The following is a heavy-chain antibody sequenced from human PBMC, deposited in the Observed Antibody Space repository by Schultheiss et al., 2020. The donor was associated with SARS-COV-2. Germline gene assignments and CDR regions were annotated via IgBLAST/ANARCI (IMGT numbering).Heavy chain of an antibody. CDR3: ARWSQYYYYYGMDV. Sequence: GGSLRLSCAASGFTFSSYAMSWVRQAPGKGLEWVSAISGSGGSTYYADSVQGRFTISKDNSKNTLYLQMNSLRAEDTAVYYCARWSQYYYYYGMDVWGQGTTVTVSS. J-gene: IGHJ6*02. CDR1: GFTFSSYA. CDR2: ISGSGGST. V-gene: IGHV3-23*01. D-gene: IGHD5-24*01.